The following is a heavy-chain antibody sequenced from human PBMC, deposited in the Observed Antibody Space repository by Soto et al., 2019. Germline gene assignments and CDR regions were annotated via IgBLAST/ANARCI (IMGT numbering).Heavy chain of an antibody. V-gene: IGHV3-23*01. CDR3: AKGNEWELREGYYYYYGMDV. Sequence: EVQLLESGGGLVQPGGSLRLSCAASGFTFSSYVMSWVRQAPGKGLEWVSAISGSGGSTYYADSVKGRFTISRDNSKNTLYLQMNSLRAEDTAVYYCAKGNEWELREGYYYYYGMDVWGQGTTVTVSS. D-gene: IGHD1-26*01. CDR2: ISGSGGST. J-gene: IGHJ6*02. CDR1: GFTFSSYV.